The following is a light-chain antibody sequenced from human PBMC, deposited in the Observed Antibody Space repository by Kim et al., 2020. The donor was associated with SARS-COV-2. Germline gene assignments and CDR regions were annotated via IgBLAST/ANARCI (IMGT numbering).Light chain of an antibody. CDR2: DAS. V-gene: IGKV1-13*02. Sequence: ASGGDRVAITCRASQDISRAVAWFQQKPGKAPNLLISDASNLQGGVPSRFGGSGSGTHFTLTISGLQPEDFATYYCQQFSTYPWTFGQGTKVDIK. J-gene: IGKJ1*01. CDR1: QDISRA. CDR3: QQFSTYPWT.